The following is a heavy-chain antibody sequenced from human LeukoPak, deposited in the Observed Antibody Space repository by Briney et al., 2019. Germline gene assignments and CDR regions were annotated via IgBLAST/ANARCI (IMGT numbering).Heavy chain of an antibody. D-gene: IGHD6-6*01. Sequence: SETLSLTPAVYGGSFSGYYWRWIRHTPGKGLEWSGDINHSGSTNYNPSLKSRVTISVDTSKNQFSLKLSSVTAADMAVYYCAREAYLGARRYMDVWGEGTTVTISS. CDR2: INHSGST. J-gene: IGHJ6*03. CDR1: GGSFSGYY. CDR3: AREAYLGARRYMDV. V-gene: IGHV4-34*01.